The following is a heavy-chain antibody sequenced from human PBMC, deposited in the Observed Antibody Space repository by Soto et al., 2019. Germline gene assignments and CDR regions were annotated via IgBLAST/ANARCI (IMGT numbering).Heavy chain of an antibody. CDR1: GYTFTSYG. D-gene: IGHD3-10*01. V-gene: IGHV1-18*01. J-gene: IGHJ5*02. Sequence: ASVKVSCKASGYTFTSYGISWVRQAPGQGLEWMGWISAYNGNTNYAQKLQGRVTMTTDTSTSTAYMELRSLRSDDTAVYYCARDWYYGSGSYYILGLNWFDPWGQGTLVTVSS. CDR3: ARDWYYGSGSYYILGLNWFDP. CDR2: ISAYNGNT.